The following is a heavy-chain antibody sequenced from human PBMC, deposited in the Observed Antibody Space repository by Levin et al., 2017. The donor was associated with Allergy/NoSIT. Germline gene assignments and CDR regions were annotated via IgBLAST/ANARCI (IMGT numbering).Heavy chain of an antibody. V-gene: IGHV3-48*02. D-gene: IGHD2-2*01. J-gene: IGHJ3*02. Sequence: GGSLRLSCAASGFTFSSYSMNWVRQAPGKGLEWVSYISSSSSTIYYADSVKGRFTISRDNAKNSLYLQMNSLRDEDTAVYYCARDWVVPAAIYAFDSWGQGTMVTVSS. CDR2: ISSSSSTI. CDR1: GFTFSSYS. CDR3: ARDWVVPAAIYAFDS.